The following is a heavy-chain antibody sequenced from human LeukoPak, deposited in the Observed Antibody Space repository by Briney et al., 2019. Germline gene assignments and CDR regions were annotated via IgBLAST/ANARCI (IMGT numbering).Heavy chain of an antibody. J-gene: IGHJ3*02. V-gene: IGHV4-59*01. CDR3: ARVKYYYESSDQAAFDI. CDR2: IYYSGNT. CDR1: GGSISSYY. D-gene: IGHD3-22*01. Sequence: PSETLSLTCTGSGGSISSYYWSWIRQPPGKGLEWIGYIYYSGNTNYNPSLKSRVTISVDTSKNQFSLKLGSVTAADTAVYYCARVKYYYESSDQAAFDIWGQGTMVTVSS.